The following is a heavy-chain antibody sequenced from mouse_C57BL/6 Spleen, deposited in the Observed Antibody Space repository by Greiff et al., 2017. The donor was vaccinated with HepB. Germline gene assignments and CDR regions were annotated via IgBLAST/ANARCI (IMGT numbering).Heavy chain of an antibody. Sequence: EVKLMESGGGLVKPGGSLKLSCAASGFTFSSYAMSWVRQTPEKRLEWVATISDGGSYTYYPDNVKGRFTISRDNAKNNLYLQMSHLKSEDTAMYYCARGSSYEYYAMDYWGQGTSVTVSS. CDR3: ARGSSYEYYAMDY. D-gene: IGHD1-1*01. CDR2: ISDGGSYT. CDR1: GFTFSSYA. V-gene: IGHV5-4*03. J-gene: IGHJ4*01.